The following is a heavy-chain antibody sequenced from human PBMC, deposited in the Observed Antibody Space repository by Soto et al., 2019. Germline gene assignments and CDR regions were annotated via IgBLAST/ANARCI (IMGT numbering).Heavy chain of an antibody. J-gene: IGHJ6*02. Sequence: PSETLSLTCTVSGGSISSATYYWSWIRQQPGKGLEWIGYIYYTGATYYNMSLKSRLSISLDTSENQFSLKLSSVTAADTAVYYCARDHYVYDILTGYGYYYGMDVWGQGTTVTVSS. D-gene: IGHD3-9*01. CDR2: IYYTGAT. V-gene: IGHV4-30-4*01. CDR3: ARDHYVYDILTGYGYYYGMDV. CDR1: GGSISSATYY.